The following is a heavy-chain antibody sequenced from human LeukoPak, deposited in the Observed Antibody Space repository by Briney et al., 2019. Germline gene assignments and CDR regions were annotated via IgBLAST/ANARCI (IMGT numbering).Heavy chain of an antibody. Sequence: SGTLSLTCTVSGGSISSGGYYWSWIRQHPGEGLEWIGYIYYSGGTFYNPSLKSRVTISVDTSNNQFSLKLSSVTAADTAVYYCASSEATATPPPYGMDVWGQGTTVTVSS. V-gene: IGHV4-31*03. J-gene: IGHJ6*02. CDR3: ASSEATATPPPYGMDV. CDR1: GGSISSGGYY. CDR2: IYYSGGT. D-gene: IGHD5-12*01.